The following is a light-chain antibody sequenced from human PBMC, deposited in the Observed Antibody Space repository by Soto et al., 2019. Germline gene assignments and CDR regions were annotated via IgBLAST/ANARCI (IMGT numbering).Light chain of an antibody. CDR1: QSVSNN. J-gene: IGKJ3*01. Sequence: IVMPPSPATLSVSPGEVAALSCRASQSVSNNLACYQQRPGQAPRLLIFTASTRAADIPARFSGSGAGTEFTLTISSLQSQDFAVYYCQQYKSWPFTFGPGKKVDI. CDR2: TAS. V-gene: IGKV3-15*01. CDR3: QQYKSWPFT.